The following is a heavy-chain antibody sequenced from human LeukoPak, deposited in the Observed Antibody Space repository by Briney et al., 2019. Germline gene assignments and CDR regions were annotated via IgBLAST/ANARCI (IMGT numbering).Heavy chain of an antibody. CDR1: SGSLGSYY. CDR2: IYTSGST. Sequence: SETLSLTCTVSSGSLGSYYGNWLRQPAGKGLEWIGHIYTSGSTNYNPSLKSRVTMSVDTSKNQFSLKLNSVTAADTAFYYCAREYSSSSGKALDYWGQGTLVTVSS. J-gene: IGHJ4*02. D-gene: IGHD6-6*01. CDR3: AREYSSSSGKALDY. V-gene: IGHV4-4*07.